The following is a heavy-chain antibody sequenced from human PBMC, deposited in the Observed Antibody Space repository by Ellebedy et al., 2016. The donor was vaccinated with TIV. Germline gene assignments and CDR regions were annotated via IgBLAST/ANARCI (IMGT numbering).Heavy chain of an antibody. CDR1: GYTFASSG. Sequence: AASVKVSCKASGYTFASSGVSWVRQPPGQGLEWMGWVGANNGDTNYAQKLQGRVTMTTDTATSTAYMDLRRLRSDDTAVYYSARDFYYYGMGSWDDPFDIWGQGTMVTVSS. CDR2: VGANNGDT. CDR3: ARDFYYYGMGSWDDPFDI. J-gene: IGHJ3*02. V-gene: IGHV1-18*01. D-gene: IGHD3-10*01.